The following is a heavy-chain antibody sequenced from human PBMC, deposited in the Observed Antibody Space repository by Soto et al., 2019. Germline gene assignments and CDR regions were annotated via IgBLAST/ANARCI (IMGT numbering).Heavy chain of an antibody. CDR1: GGSISSSNW. CDR2: IYHSGST. V-gene: IGHV4-4*02. CDR3: ARARRWIQLWPNRFSRCYGMDV. J-gene: IGHJ6*02. Sequence: QVQLQESGPGLVKPSGTLSLTCAVSGGSISSSNWWSWVRQPPGKGLEWIGEIYHSGSTNYNPSLKSRVTISVDKSKNQFSLKLSSVTAADTAVYYCARARRWIQLWPNRFSRCYGMDVWGQGTTVTVSS. D-gene: IGHD5-18*01.